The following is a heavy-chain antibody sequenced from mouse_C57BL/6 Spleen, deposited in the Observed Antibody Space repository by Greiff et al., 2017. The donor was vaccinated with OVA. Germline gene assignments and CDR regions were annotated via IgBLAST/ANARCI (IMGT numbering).Heavy chain of an antibody. J-gene: IGHJ3*01. CDR1: GFTFSDYY. D-gene: IGHD1-1*01. CDR3: AGTTVVDSFAY. CDR2: ISNGGGST. Sequence: EVHLVEPGGGLVQPGGSLKLSCAASGFTFSDYYMYWVRQTPEKRLEWVGYISNGGGSTYYPDTVKGRFTISRDNATNALYLQMSRLKSEDTAMYCGAGTTVVDSFAYWGQGTLVTVSA. V-gene: IGHV5-12*01.